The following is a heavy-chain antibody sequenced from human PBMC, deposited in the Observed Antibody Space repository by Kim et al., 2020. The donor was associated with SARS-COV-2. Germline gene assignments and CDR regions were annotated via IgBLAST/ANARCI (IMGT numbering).Heavy chain of an antibody. Sequence: GGSLRHSCAASGFTFSSYAMHWVRQAPGKGLEWVSVISYDGNNKYYIDSVKGRFTISRDDSKDTLYLQMSSLRAEDTAVYYCARAGAGYCSGGTCEYPVGDYWGQGTLVTVSS. V-gene: IGHV3-30*04. J-gene: IGHJ4*02. CDR3: ARAGAGYCSGGTCEYPVGDY. CDR1: GFTFSSYA. CDR2: ISYDGNNK. D-gene: IGHD2-15*01.